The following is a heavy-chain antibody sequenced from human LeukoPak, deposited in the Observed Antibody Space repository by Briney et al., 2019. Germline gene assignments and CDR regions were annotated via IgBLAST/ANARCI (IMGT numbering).Heavy chain of an antibody. V-gene: IGHV3-21*04. CDR2: ISSSSSYI. D-gene: IGHD5-18*01. CDR1: GFTFSRYS. Sequence: GGSLRLSCAASGFTFSRYSMNWVRQAPGKGLEWVSSISSSSSYIYYADSVKGRFTISRDNAKNSLYLQMNSLKTEDTAVYYCTRQPDTAMAFYCYGMDVWGQGTTVTVSS. J-gene: IGHJ6*02. CDR3: TRQPDTAMAFYCYGMDV.